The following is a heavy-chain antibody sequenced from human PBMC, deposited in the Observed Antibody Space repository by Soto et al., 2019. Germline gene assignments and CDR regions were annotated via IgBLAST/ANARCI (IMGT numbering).Heavy chain of an antibody. D-gene: IGHD3-10*01. CDR3: ATFMTVLGPGCGGASEY. CDR2: ISSSGGTT. CDR1: GFNFNNYA. Sequence: PGGSLRLSCPTSGFNFNNYARSWVRQAPGERLEWVSFISSSGGTTYYAASVKGRFTISRDNSRNTVFLQMNTLGAEATAIYYFATFMTVLGPGCGGASEYWGPGSRVDVSS. J-gene: IGHJ1*01. V-gene: IGHV3-23*01.